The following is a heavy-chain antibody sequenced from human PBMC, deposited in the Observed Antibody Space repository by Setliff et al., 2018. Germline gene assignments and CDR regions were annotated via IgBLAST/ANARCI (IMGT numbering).Heavy chain of an antibody. CDR3: GRAGKPYAIDI. CDR2: IKGDGSEK. V-gene: IGHV3-7*04. Sequence: GGPRLSCSVSGFTFGIYWMSWVRQAPGKGLEWVANIKGDGSEKYYVDSVKGRFAVSRDNAKNSLFLQMDSLTVEDTAVYYCGRAGKPYAIDIWGQGTMVTVSS. CDR1: GFTFGIYW. J-gene: IGHJ3*02.